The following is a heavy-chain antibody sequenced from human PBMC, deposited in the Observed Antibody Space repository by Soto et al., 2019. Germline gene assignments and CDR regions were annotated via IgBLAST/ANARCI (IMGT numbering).Heavy chain of an antibody. Sequence: GASVKVSCKASGYSFTDYHMHWIRQAPGQGLEWMGWIAPHRDGTEFAQKFQGRITLTGDTSTSTAYMELKGLTSADTAVYFCARGPYGDNAFDIWGQGTVVTVSS. CDR1: GYSFTDYH. D-gene: IGHD4-17*01. CDR3: ARGPYGDNAFDI. J-gene: IGHJ3*02. CDR2: IAPHRDGT. V-gene: IGHV1-2*02.